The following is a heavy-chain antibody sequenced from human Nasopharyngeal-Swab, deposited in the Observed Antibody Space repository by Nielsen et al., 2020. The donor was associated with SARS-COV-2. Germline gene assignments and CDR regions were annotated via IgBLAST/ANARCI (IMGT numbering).Heavy chain of an antibody. CDR3: ARHVSTTIFGVVIISYFDY. J-gene: IGHJ4*02. D-gene: IGHD3-3*01. CDR1: GGSFSGYY. CDR2: INHSGST. Sequence: SETLSLTCAVYGGSFSGYYWSWIRQPPGKGLEWIGEINHSGSTNYNPSLKSRVTISVDTSKNKFPLQLSSVTAADTAVYYCARHVSTTIFGVVIISYFDYWGQGTLVTVSS. V-gene: IGHV4-34*01.